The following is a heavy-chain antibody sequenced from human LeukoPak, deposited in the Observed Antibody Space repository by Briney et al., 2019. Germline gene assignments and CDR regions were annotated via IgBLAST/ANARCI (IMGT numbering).Heavy chain of an antibody. V-gene: IGHV1-69*06. CDR2: IIPIFGTA. Sequence: ASVKVSCKASGYTFTSYYMHWVRQAPGQGLEWMGGIIPIFGTANYAQKFQDRVTITADKSTSTAYMELSSLRSEDTAVYYCARDYGAKRVFDYWGQGTLVTVSS. CDR1: GYTFTSYY. D-gene: IGHD4-23*01. J-gene: IGHJ4*02. CDR3: ARDYGAKRVFDY.